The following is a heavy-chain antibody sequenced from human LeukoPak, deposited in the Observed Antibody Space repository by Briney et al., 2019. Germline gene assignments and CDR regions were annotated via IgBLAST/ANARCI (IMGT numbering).Heavy chain of an antibody. J-gene: IGHJ3*02. V-gene: IGHV4-34*01. CDR2: INHSGST. CDR1: GGSFSGYY. Sequence: SETLSLTCAVYGGSFSGYYWSWIRQPPGKGLEWIGEINHSGSTNYNPSLKSRVTISVDTSKNQFSLKLGSVTAADTAVYYCARRSRRDAFDIWGQGTMVTVSS. CDR3: ARRSRRDAFDI.